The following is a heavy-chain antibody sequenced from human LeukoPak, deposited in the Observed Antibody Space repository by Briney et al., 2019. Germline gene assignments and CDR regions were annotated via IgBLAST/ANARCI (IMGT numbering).Heavy chain of an antibody. D-gene: IGHD2-8*02. J-gene: IGHJ5*02. CDR2: IKQDGSEK. V-gene: IGHV3-7*01. CDR3: ARYALITGSRWPDP. Sequence: TGGSLRLSCAASGFTFSRYWMSWVRQAPGKGLEWVAHIKQDGSEKYYVDSVRGRFIISRDNANNSLYLQMNSLRGEDTAIYYCARYALITGSRWPDPWGQGTLVTVSS. CDR1: GFTFSRYW.